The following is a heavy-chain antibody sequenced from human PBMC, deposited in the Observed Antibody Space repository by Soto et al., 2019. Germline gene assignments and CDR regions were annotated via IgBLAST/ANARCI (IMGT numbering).Heavy chain of an antibody. CDR3: ARDYYGSVSYDNCYYYGMDV. J-gene: IGHJ6*02. Sequence: SETLSLTCTVSGGSISSYYWSWIRQPAGKGLELIGRIYTSGSTNYNPSLKSRVTMSVDTSKNQFSLKLSSVTAADTAVYFCARDYYGSVSYDNCYYYGMDVWGQGTTVTVSS. CDR1: GGSISSYY. CDR2: IYTSGST. V-gene: IGHV4-4*07. D-gene: IGHD3-10*01.